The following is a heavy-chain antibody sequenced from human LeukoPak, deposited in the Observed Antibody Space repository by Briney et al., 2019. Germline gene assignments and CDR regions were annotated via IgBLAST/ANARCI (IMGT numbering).Heavy chain of an antibody. CDR2: INPNSGGT. CDR3: ARRGFVGATTIDY. J-gene: IGHJ4*02. Sequence: ASVKVSCKASGYTFTGYYMHWVRQAPGQGLEWMGRINPNSGGTNYAQKFQGRVTMTRDTSISTAYMELSRLRSDDTAVYYCARRGFVGATTIDYWGQGTLVTVSS. D-gene: IGHD1-26*01. CDR1: GYTFTGYY. V-gene: IGHV1-2*06.